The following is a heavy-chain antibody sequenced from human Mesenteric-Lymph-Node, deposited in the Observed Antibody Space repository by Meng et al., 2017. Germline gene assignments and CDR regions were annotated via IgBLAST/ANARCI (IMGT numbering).Heavy chain of an antibody. CDR2: INPNSGGT. D-gene: IGHD6-19*01. J-gene: IGHJ3*02. Sequence: ASVKVSCKASGYTFTGYYMHWVRQAPGQGLEWMGRINPNSGGTNYAQKFQGRVTMTRDTSISTAYMELSRLRSDDTAVYYCARARIAVAGTDAFDIWGQGTMVTVSS. CDR3: ARARIAVAGTDAFDI. CDR1: GYTFTGYY. V-gene: IGHV1-2*06.